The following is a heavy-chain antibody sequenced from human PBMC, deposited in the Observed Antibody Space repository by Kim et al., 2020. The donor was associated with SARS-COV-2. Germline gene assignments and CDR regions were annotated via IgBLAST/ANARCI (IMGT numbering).Heavy chain of an antibody. CDR3: ARDRKNGLEWLFRAYWFDP. CDR1: GFTFSSYG. D-gene: IGHD3-3*01. J-gene: IGHJ5*02. CDR2: IWYDGSNK. Sequence: GGSLRLSCAASGFTFSSYGMHWVRQAPGKGLEWVAVIWYDGSNKYYADSVKGRFTISRDNSKNTLYLQMNSLRAEDTAVYYCARDRKNGLEWLFRAYWFDPWGQGTLVTVSS. V-gene: IGHV3-33*01.